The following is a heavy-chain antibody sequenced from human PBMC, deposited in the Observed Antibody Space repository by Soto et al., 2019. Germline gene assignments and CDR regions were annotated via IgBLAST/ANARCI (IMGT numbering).Heavy chain of an antibody. Sequence: QVTLKESGPALVRSTGSLTLTCSVSGFSFTNARKGVGWIRQPPGKALEWLAHIFANGEKSYSASLRTRLTISKDTSKSQVVLIMTDMDPLDTATYFCARIEGVSSVGHYYLFDFWGQGTLVTVSS. J-gene: IGHJ4*02. CDR3: ARIEGVSSVGHYYLFDF. CDR1: GFSFTNARKG. V-gene: IGHV2-26*01. D-gene: IGHD2-15*01. CDR2: IFANGEK.